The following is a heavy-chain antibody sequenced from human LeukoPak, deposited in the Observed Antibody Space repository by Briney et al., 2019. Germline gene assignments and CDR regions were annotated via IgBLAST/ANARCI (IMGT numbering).Heavy chain of an antibody. D-gene: IGHD3-10*01. CDR2: ISYDGSNK. CDR1: GFTFSSYA. Sequence: GGSLRLSCAASGFTFSSYAMHWVRQAPGKGLEGVAVISYDGSNKYYADSVKGRFTISRDNSKNTLYLQMNSLRAEDTAVYYCARPFYYYGSGSYYFPFDYWGQGTLVTVSS. CDR3: ARPFYYYGSGSYYFPFDY. V-gene: IGHV3-30-3*01. J-gene: IGHJ4*02.